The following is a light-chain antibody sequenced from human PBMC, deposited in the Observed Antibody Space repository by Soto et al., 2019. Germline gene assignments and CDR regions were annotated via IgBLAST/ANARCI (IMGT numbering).Light chain of an antibody. CDR1: HTIMTY. CDR2: FAS. J-gene: IGKJ5*01. Sequence: DIQMTQSPSSLSASVGDEVTITCRASHTIMTYLNWYQLKPGKPPRLLIYFASTLQSGVPSRFSASGSGTDFTLTISSLQPEDFATYYCQQFRSFPITFGQGTRLEIK. CDR3: QQFRSFPIT. V-gene: IGKV1-39*01.